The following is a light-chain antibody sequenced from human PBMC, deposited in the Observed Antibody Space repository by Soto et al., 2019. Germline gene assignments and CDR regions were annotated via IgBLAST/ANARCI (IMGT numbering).Light chain of an antibody. V-gene: IGKV3-20*01. CDR3: QQYGSSPWT. CDR2: DAS. CDR1: QSVSRSY. J-gene: IGKJ1*01. Sequence: EIVLTQSPGTLSLSPGERVTLSCRASQSVSRSYLAWYQQKPGQAPRLLTYDASSRATGTPDRFSASGSGTDFTLTISRLEPEDFGVYYCQQYGSSPWTFGQGTRVEIK.